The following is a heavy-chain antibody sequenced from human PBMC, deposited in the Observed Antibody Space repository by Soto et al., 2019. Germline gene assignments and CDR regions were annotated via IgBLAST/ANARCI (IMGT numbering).Heavy chain of an antibody. CDR1: GFTFSSYG. V-gene: IGHV3-30*03. J-gene: IGHJ4*02. D-gene: IGHD5-18*01. CDR3: AYSFLDTAMVGAY. CDR2: ISYDGSNK. Sequence: QVQLVESGGGVVQPGRSLRLSCAASGFTFSSYGMHWVRQAPGKGLEWVAVISYDGSNKYYADSVKGRFTISRDNSKNTLYLQMNSLRAEDTAVYYCAYSFLDTAMVGAYWGQGTLVTVSS.